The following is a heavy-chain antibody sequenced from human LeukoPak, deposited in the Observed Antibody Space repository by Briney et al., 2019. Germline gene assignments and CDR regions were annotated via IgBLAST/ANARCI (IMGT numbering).Heavy chain of an antibody. CDR3: ARGIPGYSSSWPYFDY. D-gene: IGHD6-13*01. Sequence: SETLSFTCAVYRGSFSGDYWSWIRQPPGKGLEWSGKINHSGSTNYNPSLKRRVTIPVDTSKNQCSLKLSSVTAADTAVYYCARGIPGYSSSWPYFDYWGQGTLVTVSS. CDR2: INHSGST. CDR1: RGSFSGDY. J-gene: IGHJ4*02. V-gene: IGHV4-34*01.